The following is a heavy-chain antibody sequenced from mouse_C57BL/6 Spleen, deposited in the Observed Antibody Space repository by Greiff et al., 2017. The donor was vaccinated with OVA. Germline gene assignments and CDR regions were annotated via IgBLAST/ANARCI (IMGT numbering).Heavy chain of an antibody. J-gene: IGHJ4*01. V-gene: IGHV2-2*01. Sequence: QVQLQQSGPGLVQPSQRLSITCTVSGFSLTSYGVHWVRQSPGKGLEWLGVIWSGGSTDYNPAFISRLSISKNNSKSQVFFKMNSLQADDTAIYYCARNFMDYWGQGTSVTVSS. CDR2: IWSGGST. CDR1: GFSLTSYG. CDR3: ARNFMDY.